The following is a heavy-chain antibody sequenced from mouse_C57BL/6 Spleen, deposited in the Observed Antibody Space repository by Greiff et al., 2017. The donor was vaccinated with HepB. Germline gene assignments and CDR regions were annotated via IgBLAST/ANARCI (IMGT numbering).Heavy chain of an antibody. CDR2: INPGSGGT. J-gene: IGHJ3*01. V-gene: IGHV1-54*01. Sequence: VKLMESGAELVRPGTSVKVSCKASGYAFTNYLIEWVKQRPGQGLEWIGVINPGSGGTNYNEKFKGKATLTADKSSSTAYMQLSSLTSEDSAVYFCARYGNYEWFAYWGQGTLVTVSA. D-gene: IGHD2-1*01. CDR3: ARYGNYEWFAY. CDR1: GYAFTNYL.